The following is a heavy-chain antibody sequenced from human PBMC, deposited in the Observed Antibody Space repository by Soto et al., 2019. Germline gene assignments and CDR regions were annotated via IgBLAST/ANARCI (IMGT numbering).Heavy chain of an antibody. CDR3: AHRRGWVVAAPFDY. Sequence: QITLKESGPTLVKPTQTLTLTCTFSGFSLSTSGVGVGWIRQPPGKALEWLALIYWDDDKRYSPSLKSRLTITKDTSKNQVVLTMTNMDPVDTATYYCAHRRGWVVAAPFDYWGQGTLVTVSS. V-gene: IGHV2-5*02. CDR2: IYWDDDK. D-gene: IGHD2-15*01. J-gene: IGHJ4*02. CDR1: GFSLSTSGVG.